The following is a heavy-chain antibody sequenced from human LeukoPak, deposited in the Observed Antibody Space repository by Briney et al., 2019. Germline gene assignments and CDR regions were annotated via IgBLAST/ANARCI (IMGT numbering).Heavy chain of an antibody. Sequence: SETLSLTCTVYGGSFSDYYWSWIRQPPGKGLEWIGYIYYSGSTNYNPSLKSRVTISVDTSKNQFSLKLSSVTAADTALYYCTTPSYSSSWGTIDFWGQGTMVTVSS. V-gene: IGHV4-59*08. J-gene: IGHJ3*01. CDR2: IYYSGST. D-gene: IGHD6-13*01. CDR1: GGSFSDYY. CDR3: TTPSYSSSWGTIDF.